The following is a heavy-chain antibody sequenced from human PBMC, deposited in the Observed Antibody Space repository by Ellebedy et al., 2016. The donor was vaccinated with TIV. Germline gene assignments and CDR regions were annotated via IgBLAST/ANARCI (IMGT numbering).Heavy chain of an antibody. Sequence: ASVKVSXXASGYTFTGYYMHWVRQAPGQGLEWMGWINPNSGGTNYAQKFQGWVTMTRDTSISTAYMELSRLRSDDTAVYYCARDLMRRWEPLYGMDVWGQGTTVTVSS. CDR1: GYTFTGYY. CDR2: INPNSGGT. V-gene: IGHV1-2*04. D-gene: IGHD1-26*01. J-gene: IGHJ6*02. CDR3: ARDLMRRWEPLYGMDV.